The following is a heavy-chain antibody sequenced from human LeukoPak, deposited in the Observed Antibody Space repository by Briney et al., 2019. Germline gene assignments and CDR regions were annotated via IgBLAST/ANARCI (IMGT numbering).Heavy chain of an antibody. Sequence: ASVKVSCKASGYTFTSYYMHWVRQAPGQGLEWMGIINPSGGSTSYAQKFQGRVTMTRDTSTSTVYMELSSLRSEDTAVYYCARDGAAAADPAYYFDYWGQGTLVTVSS. J-gene: IGHJ4*02. CDR3: ARDGAAAADPAYYFDY. D-gene: IGHD6-13*01. CDR2: INPSGGST. CDR1: GYTFTSYY. V-gene: IGHV1-46*01.